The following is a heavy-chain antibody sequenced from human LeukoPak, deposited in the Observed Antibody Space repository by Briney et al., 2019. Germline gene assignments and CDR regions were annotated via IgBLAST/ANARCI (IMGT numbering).Heavy chain of an antibody. D-gene: IGHD2-15*01. Sequence: GGSLRLSCAASGFTFDDYGMSWVRQAPGKGLEWVSGINWNGGSTGYADSVKGRFTISRDNAKNSLYLQMNSLRAEDTAVYYCAKDTPGGRVEPFDYWGQGTLVTVSS. CDR2: INWNGGST. V-gene: IGHV3-20*04. CDR3: AKDTPGGRVEPFDY. J-gene: IGHJ4*02. CDR1: GFTFDDYG.